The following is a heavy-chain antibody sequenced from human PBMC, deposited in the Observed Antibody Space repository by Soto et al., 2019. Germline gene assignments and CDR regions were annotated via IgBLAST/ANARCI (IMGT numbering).Heavy chain of an antibody. D-gene: IGHD1-1*01. V-gene: IGHV4-4*07. CDR3: AKDRSTMRWFDP. CDR2: VQMSGTT. Sequence: ETLSLTCAVSGASVRSYHWSWIRRAAGKGLEWIGRVQMSGTTNYNPSLKTRVTMSLDTSKNEVSLRMTSVTAADTAVYFCAKDRSTMRWFDPWGQGILVTVSS. J-gene: IGHJ5*02. CDR1: GASVRSYH.